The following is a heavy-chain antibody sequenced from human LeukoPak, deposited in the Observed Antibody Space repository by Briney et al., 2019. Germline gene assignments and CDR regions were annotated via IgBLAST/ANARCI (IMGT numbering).Heavy chain of an antibody. J-gene: IGHJ6*03. V-gene: IGHV1-46*01. D-gene: IGHD3-9*01. CDR1: GYTFTGYY. CDR3: ARDKLTRLYYYYYMDV. CDR2: INPSSGTT. Sequence: ASVKVSCKASGYTFTGYYMHWVRQAPGQGLEWMGIINPSSGTTSYAQKFQGRVTMTRDMSTSTVYMELSSLRSEDTAVYYCARDKLTRLYYYYYMDVWGKGTTVTVSS.